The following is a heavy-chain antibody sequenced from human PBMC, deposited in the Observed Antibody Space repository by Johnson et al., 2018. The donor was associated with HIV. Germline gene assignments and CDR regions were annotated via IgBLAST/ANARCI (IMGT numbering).Heavy chain of an antibody. V-gene: IGHV3-30*03. CDR3: ARIPGSGWEHDAFDI. D-gene: IGHD6-19*01. J-gene: IGHJ3*02. Sequence: QVQLVESGGGVVQPGQSLRLSCAASGLTFSSYGMHWVRQAPGKGLEWVALISYDGSNTYYADSVKGRFTISRDNSKNTLYLQMNSLRAEDTAVYYCARIPGSGWEHDAFDIWGQGTLVTVSS. CDR2: ISYDGSNT. CDR1: GLTFSSYG.